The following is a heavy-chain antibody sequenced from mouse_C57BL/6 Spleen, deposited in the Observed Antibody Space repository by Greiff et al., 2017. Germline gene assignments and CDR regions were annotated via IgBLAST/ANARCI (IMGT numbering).Heavy chain of an antibody. D-gene: IGHD2-5*01. J-gene: IGHJ3*01. Sequence: EVQLVESGGGLVKPGGSLKLSCAASGFTFSDYGMHWVRQAPEKGLEWVAYISSGSSTIYYADTVKGRFTISRDNAKNTLFLQMTSLRSEDTAMYYCARGGTYYSNYGWFAYWGQGTLVTVSA. CDR2: ISSGSSTI. CDR3: ARGGTYYSNYGWFAY. CDR1: GFTFSDYG. V-gene: IGHV5-17*01.